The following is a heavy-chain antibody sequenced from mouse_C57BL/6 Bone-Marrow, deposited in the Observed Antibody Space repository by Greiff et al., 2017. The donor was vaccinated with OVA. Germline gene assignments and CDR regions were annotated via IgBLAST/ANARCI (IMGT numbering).Heavy chain of an antibody. CDR3: AREGCPYYCSSPFAY. CDR1: GFTFSDYY. J-gene: IGHJ3*01. D-gene: IGHD1-1*01. Sequence: EVQLVESGGGLVQPGGSLKLSCAASGFTFSDYYMYWVRQTPEKRLEWIAYISTGGGSTSYQDTVKGRFTISRDNATNTLYLQMSRLNSEDTAMYYCAREGCPYYCSSPFAYWGQGTLVTVSA. V-gene: IGHV5-12*01. CDR2: ISTGGGST.